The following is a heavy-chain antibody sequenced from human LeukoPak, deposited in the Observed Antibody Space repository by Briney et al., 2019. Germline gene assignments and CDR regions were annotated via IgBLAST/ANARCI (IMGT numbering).Heavy chain of an antibody. J-gene: IGHJ4*02. V-gene: IGHV3-7*05. CDR3: ARDRLSSGWETFDY. CDR1: GFTFSSYW. D-gene: IGHD6-19*01. Sequence: GGSLRLSCAASGFTFSSYWMSWVRQAPGKGLEWVANIKQDGSEKYYVDSVKGRFTISRDNAKNSLYLQMNSLKTEDTAVYYCARDRLSSGWETFDYWGQGTLVTVSS. CDR2: IKQDGSEK.